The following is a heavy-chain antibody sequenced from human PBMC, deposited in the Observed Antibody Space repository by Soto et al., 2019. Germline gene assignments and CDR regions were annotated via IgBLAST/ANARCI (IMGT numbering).Heavy chain of an antibody. D-gene: IGHD5-18*01. J-gene: IGHJ5*02. V-gene: IGHV1-18*01. CDR1: GCIFSSYG. Sequence: ASVKVSCKASGCIFSSYGINWVRQAPGQGLEWMGWITVYNGNTHYAQKFQDRVTLTTDTSTSTAYMELSSLRSEDTAVYYCASRGYSYAQFDPWGQGTLVTVSS. CDR3: ASRGYSYAQFDP. CDR2: ITVYNGNT.